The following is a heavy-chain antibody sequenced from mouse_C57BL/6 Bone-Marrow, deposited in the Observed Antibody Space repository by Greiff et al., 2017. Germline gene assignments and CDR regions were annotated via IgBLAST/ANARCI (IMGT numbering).Heavy chain of an antibody. Sequence: EVKLQESRGGLVKPGGSLKLSCAASGFTFSSYTMSWVRQTPEQRLEWVATISGGGGNTYYPDSVKGRFTISRDNAKNTLYLQMSSLRSEDTALYYCARWSTTVLDYWGQGTTLTVSS. J-gene: IGHJ2*01. V-gene: IGHV5-9*01. CDR2: ISGGGGNT. CDR1: GFTFSSYT. CDR3: ARWSTTVLDY. D-gene: IGHD1-1*01.